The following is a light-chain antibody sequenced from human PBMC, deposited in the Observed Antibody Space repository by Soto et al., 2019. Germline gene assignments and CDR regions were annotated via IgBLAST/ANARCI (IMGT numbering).Light chain of an antibody. V-gene: IGKV3-20*01. J-gene: IGKJ4*01. CDR3: QQYGTSPLT. Sequence: ETLFTQSPGTLSLSPGDRATLSWRASQTVNHNYLAWYQQRRGLAPRLLIYGASGRATGIPDRFSGSGSGTDCTLTITRLEPEDFDVYYCQQYGTSPLTFGGGTKVDIK. CDR2: GAS. CDR1: QTVNHNY.